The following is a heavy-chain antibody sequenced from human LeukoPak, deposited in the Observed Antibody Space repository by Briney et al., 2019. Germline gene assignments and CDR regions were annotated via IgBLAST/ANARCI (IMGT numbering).Heavy chain of an antibody. CDR2: IFNTGST. D-gene: IGHD6-13*01. Sequence: SETLSLTCTVSDASISSDTYYWGWIRQPPGKGLEWIGSIFNTGSTFYNPSLKSRVTFSLDTSKNQFSLKFNSVTAADTAVYYCARHSRFDNWFDPWGQGTLVTVSS. CDR1: DASISSDTYY. V-gene: IGHV4-39*01. CDR3: ARHSRFDNWFDP. J-gene: IGHJ5*02.